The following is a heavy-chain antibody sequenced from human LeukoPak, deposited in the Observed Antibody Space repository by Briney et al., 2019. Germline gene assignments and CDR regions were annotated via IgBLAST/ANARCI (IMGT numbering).Heavy chain of an antibody. D-gene: IGHD3-22*01. V-gene: IGHV3-23*01. J-gene: IGHJ6*02. Sequence: GGSLRLSCAASGFTFSNYAMSWVRQAPGKGLEWVSALSGSGASTFYADSVRGRFTISRDSSKNTLYLQMNSLRAEDTAVYYCAKVGSYYDSSGYSNYYYGMDVWGQGTTVTVSS. CDR2: LSGSGAST. CDR1: GFTFSNYA. CDR3: AKVGSYYDSSGYSNYYYGMDV.